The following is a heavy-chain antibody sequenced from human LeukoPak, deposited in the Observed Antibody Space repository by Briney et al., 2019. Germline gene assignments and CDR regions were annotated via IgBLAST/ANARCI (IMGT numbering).Heavy chain of an antibody. D-gene: IGHD3-10*01. V-gene: IGHV3-23*01. CDR2: ISGSGGST. J-gene: IGHJ4*02. CDR3: ATGAVRGVIITYLDY. Sequence: PGGSLRLPCAASGFTFSNYAMSWVRQAPGKGLEWVSAISGSGGSTYYADSVKGRFTISRDNSKNTLYLQMNSLRAEDTAVYYCATGAVRGVIITYLDYWGQGTLVTVSS. CDR1: GFTFSNYA.